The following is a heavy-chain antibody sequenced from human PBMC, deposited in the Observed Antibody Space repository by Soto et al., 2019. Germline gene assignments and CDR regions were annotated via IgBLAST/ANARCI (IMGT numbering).Heavy chain of an antibody. Sequence: ASVKVSCKASGYTFTSYGISWVRQAPGQGLEWMGWISAYNGNTNYAQKLQGRVTMTTDTSTSTAYMELRSLRSDDTAVYYCAREGANYDFWSGYPQRYYYYYMDVWGKGTTVTVSS. CDR3: AREGANYDFWSGYPQRYYYYYMDV. CDR1: GYTFTSYG. D-gene: IGHD3-3*01. CDR2: ISAYNGNT. J-gene: IGHJ6*03. V-gene: IGHV1-18*01.